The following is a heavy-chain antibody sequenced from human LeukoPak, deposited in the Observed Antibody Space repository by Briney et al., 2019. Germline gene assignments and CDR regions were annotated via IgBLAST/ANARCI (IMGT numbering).Heavy chain of an antibody. Sequence: GGSLGLSCAASGFTFDDYGMSWVRQAPGKGLEWVSGINWNGGSTGYADSVKGRFTISRDNAKNSLYLQMNSLRAEDTALYYCARRRDYYDSSGYYWVIDYWGQGTLVTVSS. CDR3: ARRRDYYDSSGYYWVIDY. CDR2: INWNGGST. V-gene: IGHV3-20*04. CDR1: GFTFDDYG. D-gene: IGHD3-22*01. J-gene: IGHJ4*02.